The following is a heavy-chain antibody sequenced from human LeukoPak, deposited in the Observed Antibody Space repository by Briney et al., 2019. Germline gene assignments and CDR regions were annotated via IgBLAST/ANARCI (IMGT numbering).Heavy chain of an antibody. D-gene: IGHD5-18*01. CDR1: GGSISSYY. J-gene: IGHJ6*02. Sequence: PSETLSLTCTVSGGSISSYYWSWIRQPPGKGLEWIGYIYYSGSTNYNPSLKSRVTISVDTSKNQFSLKLSSVTAADTAVYYCARASYSYGSYYYYYGMDVWGQGTTVTVSS. V-gene: IGHV4-59*01. CDR2: IYYSGST. CDR3: ARASYSYGSYYYYYGMDV.